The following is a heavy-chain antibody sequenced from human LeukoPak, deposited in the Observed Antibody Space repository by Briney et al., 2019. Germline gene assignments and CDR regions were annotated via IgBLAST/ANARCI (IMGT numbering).Heavy chain of an antibody. CDR2: INHSGST. V-gene: IGHV4-34*01. CDR3: VRGARYYYGSGSYSWFDP. J-gene: IGHJ5*02. D-gene: IGHD3-10*01. CDR1: GGSFSGYY. Sequence: SETLSLTCAVYGGSFSGYYWSWIRQPPGKGLEWIGEINHSGSTNYNPSLKSRVTISVDTSKNQFSLKLSSVTAADTAVYYCVRGARYYYGSGSYSWFDPWGQGTLVTVSS.